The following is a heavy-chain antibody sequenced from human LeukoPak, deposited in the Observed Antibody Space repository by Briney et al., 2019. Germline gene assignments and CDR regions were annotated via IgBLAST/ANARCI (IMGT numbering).Heavy chain of an antibody. CDR3: AKDPHYPTYYDFWSGSFDY. J-gene: IGHJ4*02. Sequence: GGSLRLSCAASGFTFSTYWMHWVRQAPGKGLVWVSRISSDGSITGYADSVKGRFTISRDNAKNTLYLQMNSLRAEDTAVYYCAKDPHYPTYYDFWSGSFDYWGQGTLVTVSS. CDR1: GFTFSTYW. CDR2: ISSDGSIT. D-gene: IGHD3-3*01. V-gene: IGHV3-74*01.